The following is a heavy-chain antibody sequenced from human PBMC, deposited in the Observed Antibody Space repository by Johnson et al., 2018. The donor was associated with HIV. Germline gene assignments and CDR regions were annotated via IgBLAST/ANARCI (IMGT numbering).Heavy chain of an antibody. Sequence: VQLVESGGGVVRPGGSLRLSCAASGFTFDDYGMNWVRQAPGKGLEWVSGVNWNGDNTGYADSVQGRFTISRDNAKNSLYLQMNSLRAEDTALYYCARASQVAGTLNGAFDIWGQGTMVTVSS. V-gene: IGHV3-20*04. CDR1: GFTFDDYG. J-gene: IGHJ3*02. CDR3: ARASQVAGTLNGAFDI. CDR2: VNWNGDNT. D-gene: IGHD6-19*01.